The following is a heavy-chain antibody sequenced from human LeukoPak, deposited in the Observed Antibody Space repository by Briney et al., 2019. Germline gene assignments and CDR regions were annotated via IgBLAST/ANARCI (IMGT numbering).Heavy chain of an antibody. CDR2: ISSSSSYI. CDR1: GFTFSSYS. V-gene: IGHV3-21*01. Sequence: PGGSLRLSCAASGFTFSSYSMNWVRQAPGKGLEWVSSISSSSSYIYYADSVKGRFTISRDNAKNSLYLQMNSLRAEDTAVYYCARDLTTVTTFGYWGQGTLVTISS. CDR3: ARDLTTVTTFGY. D-gene: IGHD4-17*01. J-gene: IGHJ4*02.